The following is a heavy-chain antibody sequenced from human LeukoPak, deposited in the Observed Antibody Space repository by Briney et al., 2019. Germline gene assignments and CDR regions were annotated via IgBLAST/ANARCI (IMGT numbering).Heavy chain of an antibody. CDR1: GFIFSSYA. CDR3: APRGGSSFDY. CDR2: ITASGGGT. D-gene: IGHD6-13*01. Sequence: GGSLRLSCAASGFIFSSYAMSWVRQAPGKGLEWVSTITASGGGTYYADSVKGRFTISRDTSKNTLYLQMNSLRAEDTAVYYWAPRGGSSFDYWGQGTLVSVSS. V-gene: IGHV3-23*01. J-gene: IGHJ4*02.